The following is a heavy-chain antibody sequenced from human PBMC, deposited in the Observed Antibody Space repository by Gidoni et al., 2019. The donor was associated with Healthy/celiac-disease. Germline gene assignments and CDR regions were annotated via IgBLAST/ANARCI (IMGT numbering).Heavy chain of an antibody. CDR2: ISWNSGSI. D-gene: IGHD6-13*01. CDR1: GFTFDDYA. J-gene: IGHJ3*02. V-gene: IGHV3-9*03. CDR3: AKVRAAAFGGAFDI. Sequence: EVQLVESGGGLVQPGRSLRLSCAASGFTFDDYAMHWVRQAPGKGLEWVSGISWNSGSIGYADSVKGRFTISRDNAKNSLYLQMNSLRAEDMALYYCAKVRAAAFGGAFDIWGQGTMVTVSS.